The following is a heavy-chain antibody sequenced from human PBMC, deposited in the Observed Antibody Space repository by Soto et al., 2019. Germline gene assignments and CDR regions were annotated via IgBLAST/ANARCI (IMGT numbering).Heavy chain of an antibody. CDR2: IYYSGST. V-gene: IGHV4-59*01. CDR1: GGSISSYY. CDR3: ARRVAMTTSYFDN. Sequence: ASETLSLTCIVSGGSISSYYWSWIRQPPGKGLEWIGYIYYSGSTNYNPSLKSRVTISVDTSKNQFSLKLSSVTAADTAVYYCARRVAMTTSYFDNWGQGALVTVSS. D-gene: IGHD4-17*01. J-gene: IGHJ4*02.